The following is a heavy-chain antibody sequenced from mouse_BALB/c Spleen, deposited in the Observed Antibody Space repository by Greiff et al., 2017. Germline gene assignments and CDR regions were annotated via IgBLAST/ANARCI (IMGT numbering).Heavy chain of an antibody. CDR3: ASPYGNYNYYAMDY. D-gene: IGHD2-1*01. CDR2: ISDGGSYT. J-gene: IGHJ4*01. CDR1: GFTFSDYY. V-gene: IGHV5-4*02. Sequence: EVMLVESGGGLVKPGGSLKLSCAASGFTFSDYYMYWVRQTPEKRLEWVATISDGGSYTYYPDSVKGRFTISRDNAKNNLYLQMSSLKSEDTAMYYCASPYGNYNYYAMDYWGQGTSVTVSS.